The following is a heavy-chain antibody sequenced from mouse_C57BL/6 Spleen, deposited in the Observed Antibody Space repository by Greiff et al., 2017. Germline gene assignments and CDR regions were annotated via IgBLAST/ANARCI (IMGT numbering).Heavy chain of an antibody. V-gene: IGHV1-22*01. D-gene: IGHD1-1*01. J-gene: IGHJ4*01. CDR3: ARELYYYGSSSYAMDY. CDR1: GYTFTDYN. Sequence: VQLQQSGPELVKPGASVKMSCKASGYTFTDYNMHWVKQSHGKSLEWIGYINPNNGGTSYNQKFKGKATLTVNKSSSTAYMELRSLTSEDSAVYDCARELYYYGSSSYAMDYWGQGTSVTVSS. CDR2: INPNNGGT.